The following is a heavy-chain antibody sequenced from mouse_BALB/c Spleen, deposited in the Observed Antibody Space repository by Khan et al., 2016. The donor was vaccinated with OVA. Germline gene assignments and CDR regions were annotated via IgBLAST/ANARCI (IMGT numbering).Heavy chain of an antibody. CDR1: GYTFTDYN. CDR2: IFPNTGDT. J-gene: IGHJ3*01. CDR3: SRSGYGSFGY. D-gene: IGHD1-2*01. Sequence: VQLQQPGPELVKPGASVKISCKASGYTFTDYNMDWVKQRQGESLEWIGYIFPNTGDTGYNQKFKTKATLTVDVSSSTAYMELRSLTSEDSAVYFCSRSGYGSFGYWGQGTLVTVSA. V-gene: IGHV1S29*02.